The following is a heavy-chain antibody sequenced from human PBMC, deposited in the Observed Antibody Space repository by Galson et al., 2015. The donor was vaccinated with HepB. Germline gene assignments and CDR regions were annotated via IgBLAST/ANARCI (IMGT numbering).Heavy chain of an antibody. V-gene: IGHV3-21*06. Sequence: SLRLSCAASGLTFSDYRMNWVRQAPGKGLEWVSSISSSSNYIYYADSVRGRFTTSRDNAKNSLCLQMDSLRAEDTAMYYCARVECRGVPCQVFVTDGWGQATAFPVSS. CDR1: GLTFSDYR. D-gene: IGHD3-16*02. CDR2: ISSSSNYI. CDR3: ARVECRGVPCQVFVTDG. J-gene: IGHJ6*02.